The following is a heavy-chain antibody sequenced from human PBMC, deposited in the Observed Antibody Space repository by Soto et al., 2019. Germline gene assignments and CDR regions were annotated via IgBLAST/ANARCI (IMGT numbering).Heavy chain of an antibody. D-gene: IGHD6-19*01. Sequence: PXATLSLTCRVSGGSVSGEHWSWIRQSPGKRLEWIGNIYRTVDTKYSPSFESRITISLDTSMNQVSLTLRSVTAADTALYYCAKDTGQWLVTGAFETWALGTMLTVSS. J-gene: IGHJ3*02. CDR1: GGSVSGEH. V-gene: IGHV4-59*02. CDR2: IYRTVDT. CDR3: AKDTGQWLVTGAFET.